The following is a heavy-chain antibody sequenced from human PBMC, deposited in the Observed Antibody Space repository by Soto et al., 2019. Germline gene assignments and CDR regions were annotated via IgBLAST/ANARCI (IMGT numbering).Heavy chain of an antibody. V-gene: IGHV4-30-2*06. CDR3: CRVRVVSTYFVK. J-gene: IGHJ4*02. D-gene: IGHD2-8*02. CDR1: GGSISRAGYS. Sequence: QLQLQESGSRLVKPSQTLSLTCAVSGGSISRAGYSWSWIRQSPGKGLEWIGYIYNSGSTFYNPSLKIRLTTAVDRSPYQLSLPLTSVSAAEGAVYYCCRVRVVSTYFVKWGQGTRVTVCS. CDR2: IYNSGST.